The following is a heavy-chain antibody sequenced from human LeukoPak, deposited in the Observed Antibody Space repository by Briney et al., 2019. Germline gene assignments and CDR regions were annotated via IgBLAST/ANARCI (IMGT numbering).Heavy chain of an antibody. CDR3: ARGEYYFDY. V-gene: IGHV4-61*01. J-gene: IGHJ4*02. CDR1: GFSFTTDSYC. D-gene: IGHD2/OR15-2a*01. CDR2: DYCGGNT. Sequence: SETLSLTCTVSGFSFTTDSYCWGWIRQPPGKGLEWIGYDYCGGNTNYDPSLKRRVTISVDTSKNQFPLTLTSVTAADTAVYYCARGEYYFDYWGQGTLVTVSS.